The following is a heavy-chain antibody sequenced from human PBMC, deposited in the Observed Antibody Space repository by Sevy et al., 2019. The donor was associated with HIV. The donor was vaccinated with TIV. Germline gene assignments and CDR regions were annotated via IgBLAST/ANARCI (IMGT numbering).Heavy chain of an antibody. Sequence: ASVKVSCKASGYSFTGYYVHWLRQAPGQGLEWMGWINPGTGGTYFARRFQDRVTLTTGKSITTAFMELNGLTVEDTAMYYCARMGDYADTSGYYPLKYWGQGTLVTVSS. J-gene: IGHJ4*02. CDR2: INPGTGGT. CDR3: ARMGDYADTSGYYPLKY. CDR1: GYSFTGYY. D-gene: IGHD3-22*01. V-gene: IGHV1-2*02.